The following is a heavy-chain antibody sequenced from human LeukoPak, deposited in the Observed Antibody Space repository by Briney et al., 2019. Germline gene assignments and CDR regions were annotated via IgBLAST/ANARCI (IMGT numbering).Heavy chain of an antibody. Sequence: GGSLRLYCAGSGFSFSRNAMNWVGQAPGQGREWFSYTSVSSGTIYYTASVQGRFTISRDNAKNSLYLQMDSLRVEDTAIYYCARDAGEMWWEYMDVWGKGTTVTVSS. CDR3: ARDAGEMWWEYMDV. CDR1: GFSFSRNA. CDR2: TSVSSGTI. J-gene: IGHJ6*03. V-gene: IGHV3-48*01. D-gene: IGHD2-21*01.